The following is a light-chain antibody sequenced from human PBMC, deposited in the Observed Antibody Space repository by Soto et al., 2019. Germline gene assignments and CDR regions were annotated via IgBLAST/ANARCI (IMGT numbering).Light chain of an antibody. V-gene: IGKV4-1*01. CDR3: HQYYTSPHA. J-gene: IGKJ4*01. CDR1: QRLFYTAHNKSY. Sequence: DIVMTQSPDSLAVSLGERATIKCKSSQRLFYTAHNKSYLAWYQHKPGQRPRLLISWASIRESGVPDRFSGNGSRTDFTLTITSLQADDVGVYYCHQYYTSPHAFGGGTKVEI. CDR2: WAS.